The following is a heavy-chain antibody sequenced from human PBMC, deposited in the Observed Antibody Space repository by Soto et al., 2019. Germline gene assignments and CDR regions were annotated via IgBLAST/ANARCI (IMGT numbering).Heavy chain of an antibody. CDR3: AMSVRTRDSAVDVTLNYFDY. V-gene: IGHV1-24*01. CDR2: FDPEDGET. J-gene: IGHJ4*02. CDR1: GYTLTELS. D-gene: IGHD1-1*01. Sequence: ASVKVSCKVSGYTLTELSMHWVRQAPGKGLEWMGGFDPEDGETIYAQKFQGRVTMTEDTSTDTAYMELSSLRSEDTAVYYCAMSVRTRDSAVDVTLNYFDYWGQGTLVTVSS.